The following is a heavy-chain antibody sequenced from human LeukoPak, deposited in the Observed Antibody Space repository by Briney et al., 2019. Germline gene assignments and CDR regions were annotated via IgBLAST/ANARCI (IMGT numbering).Heavy chain of an antibody. CDR2: IDPGNGDT. CDR1: GYTFTNYA. Sequence: ASVKVSCKGSGYTFTNYAVHWVRQAPGQRLEWLGWIDPGNGDTKYSQNFQGRVTVTSDTSAATAYVELNSLTSEDTAVYYCARERWHCRVNCFSVYYYALDVWGQGTTVTVSS. J-gene: IGHJ6*02. CDR3: ARERWHCRVNCFSVYYYALDV. V-gene: IGHV1-3*01. D-gene: IGHD2-15*01.